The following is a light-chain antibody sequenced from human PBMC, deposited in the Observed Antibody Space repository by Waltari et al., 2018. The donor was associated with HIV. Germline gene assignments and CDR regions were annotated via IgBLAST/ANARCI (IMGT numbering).Light chain of an antibody. Sequence: QSALTQPATVSGSPGQSTPISSTGGNNDVGGNNHFPWYQHLPGKAPKLIIYEVRNRPSGVSNRFSGSKSGNTASLTISGLQAEDEADYYCTSYASSSSLLFGGGTKLTVL. CDR3: TSYASSSSLL. CDR1: NNDVGGNNH. CDR2: EVR. J-gene: IGLJ2*01. V-gene: IGLV2-14*01.